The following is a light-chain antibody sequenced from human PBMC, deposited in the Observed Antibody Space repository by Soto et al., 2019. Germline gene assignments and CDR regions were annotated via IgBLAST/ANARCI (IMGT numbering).Light chain of an antibody. V-gene: IGKV3-20*01. CDR3: QHYDGSPRT. J-gene: IGKJ2*01. Sequence: ETVLTQSPGTVSLSPGERATLSCRTSQSVKSNYLAWYQQKPGQAPRLLIYGVFNRATGIPDRFSGSGSGTDFTLTISVLEPEDSAVYYCQHYDGSPRTFGQGTKLEIK. CDR2: GVF. CDR1: QSVKSNY.